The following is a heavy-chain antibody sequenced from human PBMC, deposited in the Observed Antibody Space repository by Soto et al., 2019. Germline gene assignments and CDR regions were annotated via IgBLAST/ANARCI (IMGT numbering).Heavy chain of an antibody. D-gene: IGHD2-2*01. J-gene: IGHJ4*02. CDR3: ARGYCSSTSCYFSY. Sequence: QVQLVQSGAEVKKPGASVKVSCKASGYTFTSYDINWVRQATGQGLEWMGWMNPNSGNTGYAQKFHGRVTMTMTTSISTAYMELSSLRSEDTVVYYCARGYCSSTSCYFSYCGQGTLLNVSS. V-gene: IGHV1-8*01. CDR2: MNPNSGNT. CDR1: GYTFTSYD.